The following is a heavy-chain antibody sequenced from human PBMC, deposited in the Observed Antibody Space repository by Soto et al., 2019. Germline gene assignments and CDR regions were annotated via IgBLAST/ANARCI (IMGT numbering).Heavy chain of an antibody. CDR2: MSHSGGT. Sequence: SETLSLTCAVYGGFVSSGSYYWSWIRQPPGKGLEWIGEMSHSGGTHFNPSLKSRVTISVDTSKNQFSLKMSSVTAADTALYYCARVDRGTATTVVDAFDIWGPGTMVTVPS. CDR1: GGFVSSGSYY. V-gene: IGHV4-61*01. D-gene: IGHD1-1*01. CDR3: ARVDRGTATTVVDAFDI. J-gene: IGHJ3*02.